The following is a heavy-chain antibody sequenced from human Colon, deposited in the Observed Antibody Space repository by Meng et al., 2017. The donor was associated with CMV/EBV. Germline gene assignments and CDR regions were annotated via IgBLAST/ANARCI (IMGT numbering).Heavy chain of an antibody. D-gene: IGHD5-18*01. V-gene: IGHV4-4*02. Sequence: QVRLPGSRPGLVKPSGPLSLICSVSGVYISSDNWWTWVRQPPGKGLEWIGEIYHSGTTNYNPSLKSRVTISVDKSKNQVSLNLSSVTAADTAVYFCAKIPLGYSLSPLVGLDPWGQGTLVTVSS. CDR1: GVYISSDNW. CDR3: AKIPLGYSLSPLVGLDP. CDR2: IYHSGTT. J-gene: IGHJ5*02.